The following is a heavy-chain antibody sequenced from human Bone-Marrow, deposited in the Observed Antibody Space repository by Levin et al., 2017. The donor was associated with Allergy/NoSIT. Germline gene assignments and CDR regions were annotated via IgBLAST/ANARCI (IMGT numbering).Heavy chain of an antibody. D-gene: IGHD2-15*01. Sequence: GESLKISCAASGFTFSDYYMSWIRQAPGKGLEWVSYISSSGSTIYYADSVKGRFTISRDNAKNSLYLQMNSLRAEDTAVYYCARAARSCSGGSCYPGAFDIWGQGTMVTVSS. V-gene: IGHV3-11*01. CDR1: GFTFSDYY. CDR3: ARAARSCSGGSCYPGAFDI. CDR2: ISSSGSTI. J-gene: IGHJ3*02.